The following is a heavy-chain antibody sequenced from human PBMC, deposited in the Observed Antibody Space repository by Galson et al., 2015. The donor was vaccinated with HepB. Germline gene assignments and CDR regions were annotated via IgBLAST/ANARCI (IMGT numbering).Heavy chain of an antibody. CDR2: IHRGGAT. CDR1: EFSIDNYY. J-gene: IGHJ3*02. CDR3: AREGPQTVTSSFDI. V-gene: IGHV3-53*01. D-gene: IGHD3-16*01. Sequence: SLRLSCAASEFSIDNYYMNWVRQAPGKGLEWVSVIHRGGATFYTDSVKGRFTISRDISKNTVYLEMNGLRLEDTAIYYCAREGPQTVTSSFDIWGQGTMVTVSS.